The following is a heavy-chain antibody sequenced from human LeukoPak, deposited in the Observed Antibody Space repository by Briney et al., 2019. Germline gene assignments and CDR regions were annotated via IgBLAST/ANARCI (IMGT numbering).Heavy chain of an antibody. Sequence: GSLRLSCAASGFTFSNAWMSWVRQAPGKGLEWVGRIKSKTDGGTTDYAAPVKGRFTISRDDSKNTLYLQMNSLKTEDTAVYYCTTRSYQHYYYGSGSYLPWYYYGMDVWGQGTTVTVSS. CDR3: TTRSYQHYYYGSGSYLPWYYYGMDV. CDR2: IKSKTDGGTT. V-gene: IGHV3-15*01. J-gene: IGHJ6*02. CDR1: GFTFSNAW. D-gene: IGHD3-10*01.